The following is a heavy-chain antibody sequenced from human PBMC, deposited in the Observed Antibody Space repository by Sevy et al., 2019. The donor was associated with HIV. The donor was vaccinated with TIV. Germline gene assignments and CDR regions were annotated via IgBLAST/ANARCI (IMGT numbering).Heavy chain of an antibody. CDR3: AMARYGCSGGSCYSGYYYYGMDV. CDR1: GGTFSSYA. J-gene: IGHJ6*02. D-gene: IGHD2-15*01. V-gene: IGHV1-69*13. Sequence: ASVKVSCKASGGTFSSYAISWVRQAPGQGLEWMGGIIPIFGTANYAQKFQGRVTITADESTSTAYMELSSLRSEDTAVYYCAMARYGCSGGSCYSGYYYYGMDVWGQGTPVTVSS. CDR2: IIPIFGTA.